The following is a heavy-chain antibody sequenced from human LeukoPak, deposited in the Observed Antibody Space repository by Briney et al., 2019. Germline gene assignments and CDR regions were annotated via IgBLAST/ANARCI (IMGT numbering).Heavy chain of an antibody. D-gene: IGHD2-8*01. CDR3: ARVPVYCTNGVCFYFDY. V-gene: IGHV1-46*03. CDR1: GYTFTSYY. CDR2: INPSGGST. Sequence: GASVKVSCKASGYTFTSYYMHWVRQAPGQGLEWMGIINPSGGSTSYAQKFQGRVTMTRDTSTSTVYMELSSLRSEDTAVYYCARVPVYCTNGVCFYFDYWGQGTLVTVSS. J-gene: IGHJ4*02.